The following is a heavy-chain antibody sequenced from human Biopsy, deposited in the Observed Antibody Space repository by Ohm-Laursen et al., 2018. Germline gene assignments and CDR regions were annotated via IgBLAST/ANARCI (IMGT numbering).Heavy chain of an antibody. CDR1: GGSFSDYY. CDR3: ARHPTGFWFDP. J-gene: IGHJ5*02. CDR2: INHRGSA. V-gene: IGHV4-34*01. Sequence: SDTLSLTCAVYGGSFSDYYWSWIRQPPGKGLEWIGEINHRGSANHNPSLRSRVTMSVDTSKNQFSPKLTSVTAADTAVYFCARHPTGFWFDPWGHGTLVTVSS.